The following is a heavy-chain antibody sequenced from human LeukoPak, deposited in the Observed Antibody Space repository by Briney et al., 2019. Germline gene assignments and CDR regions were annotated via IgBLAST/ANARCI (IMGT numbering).Heavy chain of an antibody. CDR1: GFIFSPYW. V-gene: IGHV3-7*01. CDR3: AGVRTEWYIDL. Sequence: GGSLRLSCAASGFIFSPYWVTWVRQAPGMGLEWVANMKEDGGEKFYVDSVRGRFTISRDNAKNSVYLQMNSLRVEDTGVYYCAGVRTEWYIDLWGRGTLATVST. J-gene: IGHJ2*01. D-gene: IGHD2-8*02. CDR2: MKEDGGEK.